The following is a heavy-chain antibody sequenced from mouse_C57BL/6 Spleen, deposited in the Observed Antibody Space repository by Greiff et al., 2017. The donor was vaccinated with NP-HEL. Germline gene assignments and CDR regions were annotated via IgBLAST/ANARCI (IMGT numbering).Heavy chain of an antibody. CDR3: ARPCTTVVPYYAMDY. J-gene: IGHJ4*01. Sequence: DVKLQESGPELVKPGASVKISCKASGYTFTDYYMNWVKQSHGKSLEWIGDINPNNGGTSYNQKFKGKATLTVDKSSSTAYMELRSLTSEDSAVYYCARPCTTVVPYYAMDYWGQGTSVTVSS. CDR1: GYTFTDYY. D-gene: IGHD1-1*01. V-gene: IGHV1-26*01. CDR2: INPNNGGT.